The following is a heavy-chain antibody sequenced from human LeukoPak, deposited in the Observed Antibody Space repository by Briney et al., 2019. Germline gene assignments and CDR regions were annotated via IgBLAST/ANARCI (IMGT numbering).Heavy chain of an antibody. CDR3: ARMTSSGWYAAGYYFDY. Sequence: PSGTLSLTCTVSGGSISSYYWSWIRQPPGKGLEWIGYIYFSGSTNYNPSLKSRVTISVDTSKNQFSLKMSSVTAADTAVYYRARMTSSGWYAAGYYFDYWGQGTLVTVSS. CDR2: IYFSGST. J-gene: IGHJ4*02. D-gene: IGHD6-19*01. V-gene: IGHV4-59*01. CDR1: GGSISSYY.